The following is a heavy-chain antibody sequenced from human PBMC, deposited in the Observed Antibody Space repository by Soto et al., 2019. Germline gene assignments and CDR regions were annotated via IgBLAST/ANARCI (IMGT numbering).Heavy chain of an antibody. V-gene: IGHV3-49*04. CDR2: IRSTVYGATT. D-gene: IGHD3-16*01. Sequence: PGRTLRISSTGYGFTFVGYTMSWVRQAPGKGLEWVGSIRSTVYGATTDVAASVQGRFTISRDDSNGTAYLQMDSLKTEDTAVYYCTRIKERLIRRRFHYVGMDGWRQGNMVTVPS. J-gene: IGHJ6*01. CDR3: TRIKERLIRRRFHYVGMDG. CDR1: GFTFVGYT.